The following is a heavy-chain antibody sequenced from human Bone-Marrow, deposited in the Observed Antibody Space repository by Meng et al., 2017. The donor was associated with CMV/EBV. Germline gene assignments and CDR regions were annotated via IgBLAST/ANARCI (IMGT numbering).Heavy chain of an antibody. CDR3: ARDQIPFGWAHYYYSYGMDV. V-gene: IGHV3-48*03. J-gene: IGHJ6*02. D-gene: IGHD3-3*01. Sequence: GGSLRLSCAASGFTFSSYEMNWVRQAPGKGLEWVSYISSSGSTIYYADSVKGRFTISRDNTKNSLYLQMNSLRAEDTAVYYCARDQIPFGWAHYYYSYGMDVWGQGTTVTVSS. CDR1: GFTFSSYE. CDR2: ISSSGSTI.